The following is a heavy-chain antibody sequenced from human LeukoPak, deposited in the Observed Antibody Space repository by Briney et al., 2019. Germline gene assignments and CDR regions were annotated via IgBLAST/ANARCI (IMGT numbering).Heavy chain of an antibody. CDR3: ATTTGTFGFGAFDI. Sequence: GGSLRLSCAASGFTVSSKYMSWVRRAPGKGLEWVSVIYSGGRTYYADSVEGRFTIFRDNSKNTLYIQMNSLRADDTAVYYCATTTGTFGFGAFDIWGQGTMVTVSS. V-gene: IGHV3-53*01. CDR2: IYSGGRT. D-gene: IGHD1-1*01. J-gene: IGHJ3*02. CDR1: GFTVSSKY.